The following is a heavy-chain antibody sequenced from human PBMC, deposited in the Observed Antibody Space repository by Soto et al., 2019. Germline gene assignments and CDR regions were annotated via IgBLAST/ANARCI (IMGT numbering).Heavy chain of an antibody. V-gene: IGHV3-30*18. J-gene: IGHJ3*02. Sequence: ESGGGVVQPGRSLRLSCAASGFTFSSYGMHWVRQAPGKGLEWVAVISYDGSNKYYADSVKGRFTISRDNSKNTLYLQMNSLRAEDTAVYYCAKDTAMVYAFDIWGQGTMVTVSS. D-gene: IGHD5-18*01. CDR1: GFTFSSYG. CDR3: AKDTAMVYAFDI. CDR2: ISYDGSNK.